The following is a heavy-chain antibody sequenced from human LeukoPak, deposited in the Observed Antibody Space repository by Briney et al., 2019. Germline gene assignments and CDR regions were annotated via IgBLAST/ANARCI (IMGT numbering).Heavy chain of an antibody. CDR3: ARNRAFGTFDAFDM. J-gene: IGHJ3*02. CDR1: GFIFSGHG. Sequence: GGSLRLSCVASGFIFSGHGMHWVRQAPGKGLEWLAFIRYDGTDESYGDSVRGRLTTSRDDSLNTLYLQMDSLRHDDTAVYYCARNRAFGTFDAFDMWGQGTMVTISS. CDR2: IRYDGTDE. D-gene: IGHD3-16*01. V-gene: IGHV3-30*02.